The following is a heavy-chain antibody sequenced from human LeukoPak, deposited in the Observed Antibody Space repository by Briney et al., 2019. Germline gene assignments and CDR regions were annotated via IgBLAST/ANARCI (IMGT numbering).Heavy chain of an antibody. CDR2: ISGSGGST. Sequence: PGGSLRLSCAASGFTFSSYAMSWVRQAPGKGLEWVSAISGSGGSTYYADSVKGRFTISRDNSKNTLYLQMNSLRAEDTAVYYCAKDTVVVVAATQDWSSYYYGMDVWGQGTTVTVSS. V-gene: IGHV3-23*01. D-gene: IGHD2-15*01. J-gene: IGHJ6*02. CDR3: AKDTVVVVAATQDWSSYYYGMDV. CDR1: GFTFSSYA.